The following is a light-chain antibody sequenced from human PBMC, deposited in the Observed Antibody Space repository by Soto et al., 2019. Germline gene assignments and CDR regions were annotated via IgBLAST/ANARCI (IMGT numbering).Light chain of an antibody. CDR3: QQTYSAPPL. CDR1: QSIGTN. V-gene: IGKV1-39*01. Sequence: DIQMTQSPSSLSASIGNRVTLTCRASQSIGTNLNWYQQRPGKAPKLLTYAVSSLQSGVSSRFSGSGSGTDFTLSINSLQREDFATYYCQQTYSAPPLFGQGTKVEIK. CDR2: AVS. J-gene: IGKJ1*01.